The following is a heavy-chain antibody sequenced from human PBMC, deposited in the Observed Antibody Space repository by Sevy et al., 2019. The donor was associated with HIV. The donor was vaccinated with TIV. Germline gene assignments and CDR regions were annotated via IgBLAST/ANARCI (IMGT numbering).Heavy chain of an antibody. V-gene: IGHV3-30*04. J-gene: IGHJ6*02. CDR2: ISYDGSNK. Sequence: GGSLRLSCAASGFTFSSYAMHWVRRAPGKGLEWVAVISYDGSNKYYADSVKARFTISRDNSKNTLYLQMNSLGAEDTAVYYCARDLPIAVAGNDHYDYYGMDVWGQGTTVTVFS. CDR3: ARDLPIAVAGNDHYDYYGMDV. CDR1: GFTFSSYA. D-gene: IGHD6-19*01.